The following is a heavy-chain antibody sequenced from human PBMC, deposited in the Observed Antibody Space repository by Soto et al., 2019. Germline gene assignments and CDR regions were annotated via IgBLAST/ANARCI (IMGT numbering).Heavy chain of an antibody. CDR2: IWYDGSNK. V-gene: IGHV3-33*01. Sequence: GGSLRLSCAASGFTFSSYGMHWVRQAPGKGLEWVAVIWYDGSNKYYADSVKGRFTISRDNSKNTLYLQMNSLRAEDTAVYYCARDWGVGRIRHYGMDVWGQGTTVTVSS. CDR3: ARDWGVGRIRHYGMDV. J-gene: IGHJ6*02. D-gene: IGHD3-16*01. CDR1: GFTFSSYG.